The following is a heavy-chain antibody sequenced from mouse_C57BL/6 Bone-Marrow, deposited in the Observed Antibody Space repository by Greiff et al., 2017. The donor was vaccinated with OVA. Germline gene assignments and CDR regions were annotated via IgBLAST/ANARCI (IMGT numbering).Heavy chain of an antibody. CDR2: IDPSDSST. CDR3: ARSHYSISAY. D-gene: IGHD2-5*01. Sequence: QVQLQQPGAELVMPGASVKLSCKASGYTFTSYWMHWVKQRPGQGLEWIGEIDPSDSSTNYNQKFKGKSTLTVDKSSSTAYMQLSSLTSEDSAVYYCARSHYSISAYWGQGTLVTVSA. J-gene: IGHJ3*01. V-gene: IGHV1-69*01. CDR1: GYTFTSYW.